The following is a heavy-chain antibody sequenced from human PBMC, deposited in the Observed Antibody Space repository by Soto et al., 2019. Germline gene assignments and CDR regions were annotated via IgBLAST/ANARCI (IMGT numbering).Heavy chain of an antibody. Sequence: PGGSLRLSCAASGFTFSSHEMNWVRQAPGKGLEWVSYISSNGSTIYYADSVKGRFTISRDNAKNSLYLQMNSLRAEDTAVYYCARGGSSGWYYYGMDVWGQGTTVTVSS. CDR2: ISSNGSTI. V-gene: IGHV3-48*03. D-gene: IGHD6-19*01. CDR3: ARGGSSGWYYYGMDV. CDR1: GFTFSSHE. J-gene: IGHJ6*02.